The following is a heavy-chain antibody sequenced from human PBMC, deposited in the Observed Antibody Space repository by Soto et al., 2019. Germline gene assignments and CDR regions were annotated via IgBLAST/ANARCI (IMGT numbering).Heavy chain of an antibody. D-gene: IGHD3-22*01. J-gene: IGHJ4*02. Sequence: QVQLVQSGAEVKKPGSSVKVSCKASGGTFSNYGISWVRQAPGQGLEWMGGIIRIFGTTNYAQKIQGRVTITADQSTCPAHMERSSLRSEDTAVYYCARGGEYDSRGFYVDWGQGTLVTGSS. CDR3: ARGGEYDSRGFYVD. CDR1: GGTFSNYG. CDR2: IIRIFGTT. V-gene: IGHV1-69*01.